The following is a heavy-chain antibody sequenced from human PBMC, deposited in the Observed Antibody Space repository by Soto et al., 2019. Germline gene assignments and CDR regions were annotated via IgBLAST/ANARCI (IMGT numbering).Heavy chain of an antibody. J-gene: IGHJ4*02. Sequence: GGSLRLSCAVSGFSLTSCSMTWVRQVPGKGLEWVSYISPSGATIHYADSVRGRFTISRDHATNSLYLRMTSLRADDTAVYYCAKNGHWLDVQLDSWGQGTQVTVSS. D-gene: IGHD6-19*01. CDR3: AKNGHWLDVQLDS. CDR2: ISPSGATI. CDR1: GFSLTSCS. V-gene: IGHV3-48*01.